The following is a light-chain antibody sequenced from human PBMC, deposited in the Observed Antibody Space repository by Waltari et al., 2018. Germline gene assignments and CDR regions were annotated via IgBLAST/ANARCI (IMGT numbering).Light chain of an antibody. CDR3: ASWDDSLSGWV. V-gene: IGLV1-44*01. CDR2: SSN. Sequence: QSVLSQAPSASGTPGQRVTISCSGSSSNLGRNTIPCYQQVPGTASKPLIYSSNQRPSGVPGRFSGSKSGTSASLAISGLRSEDEADYYCASWDDSLSGWVFGGGTKLTVL. CDR1: SSNLGRNT. J-gene: IGLJ3*02.